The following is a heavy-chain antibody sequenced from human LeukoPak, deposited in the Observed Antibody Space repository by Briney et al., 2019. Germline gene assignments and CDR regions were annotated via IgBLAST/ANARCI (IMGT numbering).Heavy chain of an antibody. CDR1: GFTFRRHN. J-gene: IGHJ6*02. V-gene: IGHV3-21*01. CDR2: ITSNSDHI. D-gene: IGHD3-22*01. Sequence: PGGSLRLSCAASGFTFRRHNMNWVRQAPGKGLEWVSSITSNSDHIYYADSVKGRFSISRDNSKNTLYLQMNSLRAEDTAVYYCARVGHDSSGCLDGGYGMDVWGQGTTVTVSS. CDR3: ARVGHDSSGCLDGGYGMDV.